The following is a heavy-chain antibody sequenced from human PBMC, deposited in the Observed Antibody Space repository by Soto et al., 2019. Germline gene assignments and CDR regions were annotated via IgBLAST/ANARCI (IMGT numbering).Heavy chain of an antibody. D-gene: IGHD3-22*01. CDR2: ISAYNGNT. CDR1: GYTFTSYG. J-gene: IGHJ3*02. V-gene: IGHV1-18*01. CDR3: ARDRGYYYDSSALSAAFDI. Sequence: ASVKVSCKASGYTFTSYGISWVRQAPGQGLEWMGWISAYNGNTNYAQKLQGRVTMTTDTSTSTAYMELRSLRSDDTAVYYCARDRGYYYDSSALSAAFDIWGQGTMVTVSS.